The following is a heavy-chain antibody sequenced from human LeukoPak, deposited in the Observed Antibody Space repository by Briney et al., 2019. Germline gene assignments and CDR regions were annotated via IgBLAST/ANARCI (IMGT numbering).Heavy chain of an antibody. D-gene: IGHD2-2*01. CDR1: GYSFTNYW. J-gene: IGHJ4*02. Sequence: PGESLKISCQGSGYSFTNYWISWVRQMPGKGLEWMGRIDPTDSYTNYSPSFQGHVTISADRSFSTAYLQWSSLEASDTAMYYCARHQDRNFGSTCRDFWGQRTLVTVSS. CDR2: IDPTDSYT. V-gene: IGHV5-10-1*01. CDR3: ARHQDRNFGSTCRDF.